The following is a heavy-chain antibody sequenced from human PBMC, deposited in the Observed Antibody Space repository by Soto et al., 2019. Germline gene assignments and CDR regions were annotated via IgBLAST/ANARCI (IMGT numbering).Heavy chain of an antibody. J-gene: IGHJ6*02. Sequence: QVQLQESGPGLVKPSETLSLTCNVSGGSMNNYYWSWIRQSPGKGLEWIAYIYYSGTSNYSPSRRGRANISIDTSKKYFSLQLNSVTAADSAVYFCARGGGPYGDYYQGMDVWGQGTTVTVSS. CDR2: IYYSGTS. CDR1: GGSMNNYY. V-gene: IGHV4-59*01. CDR3: ARGGGPYGDYYQGMDV. D-gene: IGHD4-17*01.